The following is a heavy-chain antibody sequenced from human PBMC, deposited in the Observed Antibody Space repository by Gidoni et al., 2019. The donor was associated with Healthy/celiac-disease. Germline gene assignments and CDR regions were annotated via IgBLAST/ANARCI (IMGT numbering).Heavy chain of an antibody. D-gene: IGHD3-16*01. Sequence: QVTVQESGPVLGKPTETRTLTCTVPGFSPSNARMGVSWIRQPPGQALEWLAHIFSNDEKSYSTSLKSRLPISKDTSKSQVVLTMTNMDPVDTATYYCARIGGELATVYWGQGTLVTVSS. CDR1: GFSPSNARMG. J-gene: IGHJ4*02. V-gene: IGHV2-26*01. CDR2: IFSNDEK. CDR3: ARIGGELATVY.